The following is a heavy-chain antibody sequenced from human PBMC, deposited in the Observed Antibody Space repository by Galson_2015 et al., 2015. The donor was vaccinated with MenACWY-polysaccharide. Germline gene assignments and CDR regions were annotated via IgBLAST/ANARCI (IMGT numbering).Heavy chain of an antibody. CDR1: GYTFTGYY. D-gene: IGHD6-6*01. V-gene: IGHV1-2*02. Sequence: SVKVSCKASGYTFTGYYMHWVRQAPGQGLEWMGWINPNSGGTNYAQKFQGRVTMTRDTSISTAYMELSRLRSDDTAVYYCARLSIAAPRLDYWGQGTLVTASS. J-gene: IGHJ4*02. CDR3: ARLSIAAPRLDY. CDR2: INPNSGGT.